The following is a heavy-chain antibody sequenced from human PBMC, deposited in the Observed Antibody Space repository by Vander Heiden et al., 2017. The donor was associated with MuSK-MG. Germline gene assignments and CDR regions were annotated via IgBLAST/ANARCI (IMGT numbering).Heavy chain of an antibody. Sequence: EVQLVDSGGGLVQPGGSLRLSCAASGFPFSIFAVSWVRQAPGKGLEWVSAISGNGALKYYAEPVKGRCTISRDNSKNTLYLQRNSLRAEDTDVYYCAKGRAGAGDAIGWYGLFDYWGQGTLVTVSS. D-gene: IGHD6-19*01. CDR2: ISGNGALK. CDR1: GFPFSIFA. J-gene: IGHJ4*02. V-gene: IGHV3-23*04. CDR3: AKGRAGAGDAIGWYGLFDY.